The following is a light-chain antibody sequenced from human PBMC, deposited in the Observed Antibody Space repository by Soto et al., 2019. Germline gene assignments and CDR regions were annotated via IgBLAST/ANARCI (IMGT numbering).Light chain of an antibody. CDR1: QTVHNY. J-gene: IGKJ4*01. Sequence: ESVLTQSPATLSLSPGERATLSCRASQTVHNYLAWYQQKPGQVPRLLIYDAVRRATGIPDRFSGSVSGTDFTLTISSLEPEYFAVYYCQQRSGRLTFGGGTRVDLK. CDR3: QQRSGRLT. CDR2: DAV. V-gene: IGKV3-11*01.